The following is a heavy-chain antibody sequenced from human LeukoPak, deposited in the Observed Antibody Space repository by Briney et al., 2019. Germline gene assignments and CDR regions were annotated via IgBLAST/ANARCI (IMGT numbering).Heavy chain of an antibody. D-gene: IGHD3-3*01. CDR1: GFTFSSYS. CDR2: ISGSGGST. CDR3: AKIRFGDYYYYMDV. V-gene: IGHV3-23*01. J-gene: IGHJ6*03. Sequence: GGSLRLSCAASGFTFSSYSMNWVRQAPGKGLEWVSAISGSGGSTYYADSVKGRFTISRDNSKNTLYLQMNSLRAEDTALYHCAKIRFGDYYYYMDVWGKGTTVTVSS.